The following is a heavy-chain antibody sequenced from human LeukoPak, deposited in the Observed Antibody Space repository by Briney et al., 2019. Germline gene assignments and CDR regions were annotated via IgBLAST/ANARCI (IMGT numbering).Heavy chain of an antibody. CDR2: ISGSGGST. V-gene: IGHV3-23*01. CDR1: GFTFSSYA. CDR3: ARVLAVAGTWGDFDY. D-gene: IGHD6-19*01. J-gene: IGHJ4*02. Sequence: GGSLRLSCAASGFTFSSYAMSWVRQAPGKGLEWVSAISGSGGSTYYADSVKGRFTISRDNAKNTLYLQMNSLRAEDTAVYYCARVLAVAGTWGDFDYWGQGTLVTVSS.